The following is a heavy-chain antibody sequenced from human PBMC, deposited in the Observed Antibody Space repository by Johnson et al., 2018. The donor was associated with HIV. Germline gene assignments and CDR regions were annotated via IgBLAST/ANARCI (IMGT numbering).Heavy chain of an antibody. J-gene: IGHJ3*02. D-gene: IGHD1-26*01. CDR2: IYSDGNT. CDR1: GFTFDDYA. V-gene: IGHV3-66*02. Sequence: VESGGGLVQPGRSLRLSCAASGFTFDDYAMHWVRQAPGKGLECVSLIYSDGNTYYADSVKGRFTISRDNSKNTLYLQMNSLRAEDTAVYYCARVRRREQKLDAFDIWGQGTMVTVSS. CDR3: ARVRRREQKLDAFDI.